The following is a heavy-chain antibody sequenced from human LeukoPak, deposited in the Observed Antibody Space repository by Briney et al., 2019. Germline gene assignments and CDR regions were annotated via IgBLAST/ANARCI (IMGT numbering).Heavy chain of an antibody. D-gene: IGHD6-19*01. CDR1: GGSFSGYY. J-gene: IGHJ4*02. V-gene: IGHV4-39*01. CDR2: IYYSGST. CDR3: ARHSTAVAGTDY. Sequence: SETLSLTCAVYGGSFSGYYWGWIRQPPGQGLEWFGSIYYSGSTYYTPSPKSRVTISVDTSKNQFSLKLSSVTAADTAVYYCARHSTAVAGTDYWGQGTLVTVSS.